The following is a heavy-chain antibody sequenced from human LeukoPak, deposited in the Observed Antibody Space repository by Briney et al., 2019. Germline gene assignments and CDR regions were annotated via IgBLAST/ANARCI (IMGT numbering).Heavy chain of an antibody. CDR1: GLTFSSYA. CDR3: AKDMNSWRDGSGLGDYFDY. D-gene: IGHD6-19*01. Sequence: QPGGSLRLSCAASGLTFSSYAMSWVRQAPGKGLEWVSGTSGSGRSIHYADSVKGRFTISRDNSKNTLYLQMNSLRADDTAVYYCAKDMNSWRDGSGLGDYFDYWGQGTLVTVSS. J-gene: IGHJ4*02. CDR2: TSGSGRSI. V-gene: IGHV3-23*01.